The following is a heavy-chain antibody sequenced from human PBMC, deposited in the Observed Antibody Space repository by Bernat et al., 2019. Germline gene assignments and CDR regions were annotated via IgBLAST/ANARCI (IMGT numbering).Heavy chain of an antibody. CDR2: IWYDGSNK. J-gene: IGHJ6*02. D-gene: IGHD1-26*01. V-gene: IGHV3-33*01. Sequence: QVQLVESGGGVVQPGRSLRLSCAASGFTFSSYGMHWVRQAPGKGLEWVAVIWYDGSNKYYADSMKGRFTISRDNSKNTLYLQMNSLRAEDTAVYYCARAPPTTVGYYYYGMDVWGQGTTVTVSS. CDR1: GFTFSSYG. CDR3: ARAPPTTVGYYYYGMDV.